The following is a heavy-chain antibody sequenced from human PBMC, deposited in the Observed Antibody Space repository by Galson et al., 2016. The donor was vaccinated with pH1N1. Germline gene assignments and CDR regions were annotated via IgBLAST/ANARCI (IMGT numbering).Heavy chain of an antibody. D-gene: IGHD6-19*01. V-gene: IGHV4-31*03. Sequence: TLSLTCTVSGGSISSGGYYWSWIRQHPGKGQEWIGYIFYSGSTYYNPSLKSRVTISVDTSKNQFSLKLSSVTAADTAVYYCARGVSVAGTPRLDYWGQGTLVTVSS. J-gene: IGHJ4*02. CDR3: ARGVSVAGTPRLDY. CDR1: GGSISSGGYY. CDR2: IFYSGST.